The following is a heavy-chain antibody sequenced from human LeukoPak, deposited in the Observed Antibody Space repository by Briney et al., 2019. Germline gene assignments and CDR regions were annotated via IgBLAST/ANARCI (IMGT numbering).Heavy chain of an antibody. V-gene: IGHV3-7*01. Sequence: GGSLRLSCAASGFTFSSYGMHWVRQAPGKGLEWVANIKQDGSEKYYVDSVKGRFTISRDNAKNSLYLQMNSLRAEDTAVYYCARDNLAGRGYYYGMDVWGQGTTVTVSS. J-gene: IGHJ6*02. CDR3: ARDNLAGRGYYYGMDV. CDR1: GFTFSSYG. CDR2: IKQDGSEK.